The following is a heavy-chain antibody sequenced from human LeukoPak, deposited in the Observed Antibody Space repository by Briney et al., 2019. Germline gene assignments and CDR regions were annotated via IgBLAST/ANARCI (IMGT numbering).Heavy chain of an antibody. CDR3: ARDLGSRYSSSWYGYSDY. D-gene: IGHD6-13*01. J-gene: IGHJ4*02. V-gene: IGHV1-18*01. Sequence: GASVKVSCKASGYTFTSYGISWVRQAPGQGLEWMGWISAYNGNTNYAQKLQGRVTMTTDTSTSTAYMELRSLRSDDTAVYYCARDLGSRYSSSWYGYSDYWGQGTLVNVSS. CDR1: GYTFTSYG. CDR2: ISAYNGNT.